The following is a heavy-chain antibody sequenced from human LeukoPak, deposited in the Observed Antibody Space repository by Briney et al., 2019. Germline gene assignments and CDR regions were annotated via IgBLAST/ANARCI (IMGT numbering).Heavy chain of an antibody. V-gene: IGHV3-21*01. J-gene: IGHJ4*02. Sequence: GSLRLSCAASGFTFSSYSMNWVRQAPGKGLEWVSSISSSSSYIYYADSVKGRFTISRDNAKNSLYLQMNSLRAEDTAVYYCARGYCSSTSCYGRLGYWGQGTLVTVSS. CDR1: GFTFSSYS. D-gene: IGHD2-2*01. CDR3: ARGYCSSTSCYGRLGY. CDR2: ISSSSSYI.